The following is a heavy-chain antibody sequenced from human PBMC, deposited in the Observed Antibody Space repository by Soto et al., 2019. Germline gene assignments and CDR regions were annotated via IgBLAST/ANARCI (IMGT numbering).Heavy chain of an antibody. D-gene: IGHD5-18*01. J-gene: IGHJ4*02. V-gene: IGHV1-18*01. CDR1: VYTFTSYG. CDR2: SSAYNGNT. Sequence: ASVKVSCKASVYTFTSYGIILVRQAPGQGLEWMGWSSAYNGNTNYAQKLQGRVTITTNTSTSPASMERRRLRSDDTAVYYCARDLFIPCSYGWPDYWGQGTLVTV. CDR3: ARDLFIPCSYGWPDY.